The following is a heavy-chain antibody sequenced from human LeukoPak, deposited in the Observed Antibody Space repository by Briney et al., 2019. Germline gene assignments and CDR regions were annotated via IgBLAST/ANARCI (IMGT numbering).Heavy chain of an antibody. V-gene: IGHV3-30-3*01. CDR1: GFAFRSYA. Sequence: GGSLRLSCAASGFAFRSYAMLYLRQAPGQGLEWVAVISYDGSYKYYADSVTGRFTISRDNSKNTQYLQMSSLSTEDTALYYCARGPTRVSWPGQANNWGQGTLVTISS. CDR2: ISYDGSYK. D-gene: IGHD1/OR15-1a*01. CDR3: ARGPTRVSWPGQANN. J-gene: IGHJ4*02.